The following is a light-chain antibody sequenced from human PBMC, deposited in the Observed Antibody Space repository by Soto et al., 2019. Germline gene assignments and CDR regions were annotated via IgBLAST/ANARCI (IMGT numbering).Light chain of an antibody. J-gene: IGKJ1*01. V-gene: IGKV3-15*01. CDR3: QQYDSWPRT. CDR2: GSS. Sequence: EILMTQSPATLSVSPGERATLSCRASESVAGHLAWYQQKPGQAPRLLIHGSSIRATGIPVRFSGSGSGTEFTLTISSLQSEDFAVYYCQQYDSWPRTFGQGTKVDI. CDR1: ESVAGH.